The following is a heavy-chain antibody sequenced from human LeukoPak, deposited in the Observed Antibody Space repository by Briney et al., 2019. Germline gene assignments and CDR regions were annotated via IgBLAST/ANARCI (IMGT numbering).Heavy chain of an antibody. CDR1: GFTFSNAW. Sequence: GGSLRLSCAASGFTFSNAWMSWVRQAQGKGLEWVGRIKSKTDGGTTDYAAPLKGRFTISRDDSKNTLYLQMNSLKTEDTAVYYCTSQALSYYYYGMDVWGKGTTVTVSS. CDR3: TSQALSYYYYGMDV. J-gene: IGHJ6*04. CDR2: IKSKTDGGTT. V-gene: IGHV3-15*01.